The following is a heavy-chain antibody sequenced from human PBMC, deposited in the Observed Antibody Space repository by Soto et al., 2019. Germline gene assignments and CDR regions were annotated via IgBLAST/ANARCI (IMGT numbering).Heavy chain of an antibody. CDR3: ARDRLRGYDSSGFYS. D-gene: IGHD3-22*01. V-gene: IGHV1-18*01. CDR1: GYSFSSYG. Sequence: QVQLVQSGAELRKPGASVKVSCKASGYSFSSYGINWVRQAPGQGLEWMGWINTYNGNRNYAQKFEDRATMTTATSTNTVYMELRSLKSDDTAIYYCARDRLRGYDSSGFYSWGQGTLVTVSS. CDR2: INTYNGNR. J-gene: IGHJ4*02.